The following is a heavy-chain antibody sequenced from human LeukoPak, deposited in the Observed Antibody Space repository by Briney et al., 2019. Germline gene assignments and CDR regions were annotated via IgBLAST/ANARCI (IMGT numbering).Heavy chain of an antibody. Sequence: GGSLRLSCAASGFTFSSYAMHWVRQAPGKGLEWVAVISYDGSNKYYADSVKGRFTISRDNSKNTLYLQMNSLRAEDTAVYYCAKDPVETPPGYYFDYWGQGTLVTVSS. CDR2: ISYDGSNK. J-gene: IGHJ4*02. V-gene: IGHV3-30-3*01. CDR3: AKDPVETPPGYYFDY. CDR1: GFTFSSYA.